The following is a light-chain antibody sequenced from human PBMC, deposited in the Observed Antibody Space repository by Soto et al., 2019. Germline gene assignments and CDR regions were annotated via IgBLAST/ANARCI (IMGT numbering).Light chain of an antibody. J-gene: IGKJ1*01. V-gene: IGKV3-20*01. CDR3: QQDASSPRA. CDR2: GAA. CDR1: QSVTNSY. Sequence: EIVLTQSPGTLSLSPGERVTLSCRASQSVTNSYLAWYQQKPGQAPRLVFYGAAGRAPGIPDRFRGSGSGTDVFLTINTLEPEDSAVYYCQQDASSPRAFGHVTKVEIK.